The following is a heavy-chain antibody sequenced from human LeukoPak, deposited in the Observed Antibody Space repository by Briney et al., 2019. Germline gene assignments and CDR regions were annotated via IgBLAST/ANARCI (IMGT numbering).Heavy chain of an antibody. J-gene: IGHJ4*02. V-gene: IGHV3-23*01. CDR1: GFTFSSSA. CDR3: TTRSPARYCSDGACYSSADY. CDR2: ISDSGFNT. Sequence: GGSLRLSCAASGFTFSSSAMSWVRQAPGKGLEWVLTISDSGFNTSCADSVKGRFTISRDNSKNTLYLQMNSLRAEDTALYYCTTRSPARYCSDGACYSSADYWGQGTLVTVSS. D-gene: IGHD2-15*01.